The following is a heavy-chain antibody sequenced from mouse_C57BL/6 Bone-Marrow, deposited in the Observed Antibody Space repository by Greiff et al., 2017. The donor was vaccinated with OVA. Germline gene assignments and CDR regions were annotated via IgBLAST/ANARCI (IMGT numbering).Heavy chain of an antibody. Sequence: VQLQQSGAELVRPGASVKLSCTASGFNIKDDYMHWVKQRPEQGLEWIGWIDPENGDTEYASKFQGKATITADTSSNTAYLQLSSLTSEDTAVYSCTTATVVADFDYWGQGTTLTVSS. CDR2: IDPENGDT. V-gene: IGHV14-4*01. CDR1: GFNIKDDY. J-gene: IGHJ2*01. D-gene: IGHD1-1*01. CDR3: TTATVVADFDY.